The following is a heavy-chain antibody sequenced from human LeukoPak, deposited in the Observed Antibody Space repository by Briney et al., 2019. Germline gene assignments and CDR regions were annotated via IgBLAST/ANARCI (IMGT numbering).Heavy chain of an antibody. V-gene: IGHV4-59*08. J-gene: IGHJ4*02. D-gene: IGHD5-12*01. CDR3: ARHPLATPFDY. CDR1: GGSISIYY. CDR2: IYYSGST. Sequence: SETLSLTCTVSGGSISIYYWSWIRQPQGKGLEWIGYIYYSGSTNYNPSLKSRVTISVDTSKNQFSLKLSSVTAPDSAMYFCARHPLATPFDYWGPGNLVTVSS.